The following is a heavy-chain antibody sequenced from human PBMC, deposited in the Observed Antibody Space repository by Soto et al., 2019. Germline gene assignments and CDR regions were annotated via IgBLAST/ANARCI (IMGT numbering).Heavy chain of an antibody. J-gene: IGHJ6*02. Sequence: QVQLQESGPGLVKPSQTLSLTCTVSGGSISSGGYYWSWIRQHPGKGLEWIGYIYYSGSTYYNPSLKSRVTISVDTSKNQFSLKLSSVTAADTAVYYCARSREGRSHTNYYYYGMDVWGQGTTVTVSS. CDR2: IYYSGST. D-gene: IGHD1-26*01. V-gene: IGHV4-31*03. CDR1: GGSISSGGYY. CDR3: ARSREGRSHTNYYYYGMDV.